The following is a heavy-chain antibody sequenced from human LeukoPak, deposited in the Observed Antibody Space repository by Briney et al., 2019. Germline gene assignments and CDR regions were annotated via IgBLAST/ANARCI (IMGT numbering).Heavy chain of an antibody. CDR3: ARGYHSLYSNSWPPFDY. CDR2: ISYDGSDK. V-gene: IGHV3-30*04. J-gene: IGHJ4*02. D-gene: IGHD6-13*01. CDR1: GFTFNSYA. Sequence: GSLRLSCAASGFTFNSYAMHWVRQAPGKGLEWVALISYDGSDKYNADSVKGRYTISRDNSKNTLYLQMSGLRAEDTAVYYCARGYHSLYSNSWPPFDYWGQGTLVTVSS.